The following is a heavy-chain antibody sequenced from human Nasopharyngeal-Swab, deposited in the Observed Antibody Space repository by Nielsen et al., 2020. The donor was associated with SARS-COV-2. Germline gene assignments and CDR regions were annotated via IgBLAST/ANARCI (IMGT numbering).Heavy chain of an antibody. V-gene: IGHV4-34*01. J-gene: IGHJ4*02. CDR2: INHSGST. Sequence: SETLSLTCAVYGGSFSGYYWSWIRQPPGKGLEWIGEINHSGSTNYNPSLKSRVTISVDTSKNQFSLKLSSVTAADTAVYYCARSHYATRLDYWGQGTPVTVSS. CDR3: ARSHYATRLDY. CDR1: GGSFSGYY. D-gene: IGHD4-17*01.